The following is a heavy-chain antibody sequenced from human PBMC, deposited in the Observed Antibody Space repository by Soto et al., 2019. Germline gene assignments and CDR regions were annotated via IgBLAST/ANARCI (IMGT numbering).Heavy chain of an antibody. V-gene: IGHV4-31*03. D-gene: IGHD6-13*01. CDR3: ARSRQPRRYYYYGMDV. Sequence: PSETLSLTCTVSGGSISSGGYYWSWIRQHPGKGLEWIGYIYYSGSTYYNPSLKSRVTISVDTSKNQFSLKLSSVTAADTAVYYCARSRQPRRYYYYGMDVWGQRTTVTVSS. J-gene: IGHJ6*02. CDR2: IYYSGST. CDR1: GGSISSGGYY.